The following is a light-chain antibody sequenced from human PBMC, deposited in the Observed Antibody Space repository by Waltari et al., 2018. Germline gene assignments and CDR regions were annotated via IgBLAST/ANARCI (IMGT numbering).Light chain of an antibody. CDR3: CSQSSFNGVI. CDR2: DVN. CDR1: SSDVGGDDS. Sequence: QSALTPPASVSGSPGQSITISCTGSSSDVGGDDSVSWYQDHPGQAPKVIIYDVNNRPSGVSDRFSGSKSGNTASLTISGLQAEDEADYYCCSQSSFNGVIFGGGTKLTVL. V-gene: IGLV2-14*03. J-gene: IGLJ2*01.